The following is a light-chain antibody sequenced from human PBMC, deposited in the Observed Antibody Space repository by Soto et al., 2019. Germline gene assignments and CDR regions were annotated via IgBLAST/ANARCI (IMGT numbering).Light chain of an antibody. CDR2: DVS. Sequence: QSALTQPRSVSGSPGQSVTISCTGTSSNVGGYNYVSWYQQHPGKAPKLIIYDVSKRPSGVPDRLSGSKSGNTASLTISGLQAEDEADYYCCSYAGSYTWVFGGGTKLTV. CDR1: SSNVGGYNY. V-gene: IGLV2-11*01. J-gene: IGLJ3*02. CDR3: CSYAGSYTWV.